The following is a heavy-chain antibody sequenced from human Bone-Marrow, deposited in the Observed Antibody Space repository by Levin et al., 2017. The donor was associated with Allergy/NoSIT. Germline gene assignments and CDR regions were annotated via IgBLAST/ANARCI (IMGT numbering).Heavy chain of an antibody. CDR2: ISSSSSYI. D-gene: IGHD5-24*01. Sequence: GGSLRLSCAASGFTFSSYSMNWVRQAPGKGLEWVSSISSSSSYIYYADSVKGRFTISRDNAKNSLYLQMNSLRAEDTAVYYCARDSGHWVATFLFGSGDGYNPFDYWGQGTLVTVSS. V-gene: IGHV3-21*01. J-gene: IGHJ4*02. CDR1: GFTFSSYS. CDR3: ARDSGHWVATFLFGSGDGYNPFDY.